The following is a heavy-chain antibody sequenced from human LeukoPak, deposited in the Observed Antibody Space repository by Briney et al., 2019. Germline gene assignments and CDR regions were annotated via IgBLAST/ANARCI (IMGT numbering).Heavy chain of an antibody. CDR2: ISANNGNT. CDR3: AREGSMTTVTHFDY. D-gene: IGHD4-17*01. J-gene: IGHJ4*02. V-gene: IGHV1-18*01. CDR1: GYTFTSYG. Sequence: GASVKVSCKASGYTFTSYGISWVRQAPGQGLEWMGWISANNGNTNYAQKLQGGVTMTTDTSTSTAYMELRSLRSDDTAVYYCAREGSMTTVTHFDYWGQGTLVTVSS.